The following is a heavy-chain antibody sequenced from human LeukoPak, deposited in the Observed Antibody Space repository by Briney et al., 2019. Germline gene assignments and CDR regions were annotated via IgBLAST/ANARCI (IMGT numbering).Heavy chain of an antibody. CDR1: GFTFSSYW. D-gene: IGHD6-19*01. V-gene: IGHV3-7*01. CDR3: ARDVHYSSGWYRWHYFDY. Sequence: EGSLRLSCAASGFTFSSYWMSWVRQAPGKGLEWVANIKQDGSEKYYVDSVKGRFTISRDNAKNSLYLQMNSLRAEDTAVYYCARDVHYSSGWYRWHYFDYWGQGTLVTVSS. CDR2: IKQDGSEK. J-gene: IGHJ4*02.